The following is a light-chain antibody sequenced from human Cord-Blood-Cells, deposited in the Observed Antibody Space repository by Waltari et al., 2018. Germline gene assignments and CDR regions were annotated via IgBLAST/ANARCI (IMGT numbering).Light chain of an antibody. CDR2: AAS. CDR1: QSISSS. J-gene: IGKJ4*01. V-gene: IGKV1-39*01. CDR3: QQSYSTLT. Sequence: DIQLTQSPSSLSASVGDRATIPCRASQSISSSLNWYQQKPGKAPKLLIYAASSLQSGVPTRFSGSGSGTDFTLTISSLQPEDFATYYWQQSYSTLTFGGGTKVEIK.